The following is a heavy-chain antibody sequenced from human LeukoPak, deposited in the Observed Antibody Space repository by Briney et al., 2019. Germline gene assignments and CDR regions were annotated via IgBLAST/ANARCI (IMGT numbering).Heavy chain of an antibody. J-gene: IGHJ4*02. Sequence: SETLSLTCAVSGYSISSGYYWGWIRQPPGKGLEWIGSIYHSGSTYYNPSPKSRVTISVDTSKNQFSLKLSSVTAADTAVYYCAREGYYSSSWPASDYWGQGTLVTVSS. CDR3: AREGYYSSSWPASDY. CDR1: GYSISSGYY. CDR2: IYHSGST. D-gene: IGHD6-13*01. V-gene: IGHV4-38-2*02.